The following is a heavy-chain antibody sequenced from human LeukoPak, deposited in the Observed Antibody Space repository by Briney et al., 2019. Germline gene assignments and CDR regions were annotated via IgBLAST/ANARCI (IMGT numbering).Heavy chain of an antibody. Sequence: PSETLSLTCTVSSGSISSSSYYWGWIRQPPGKGLEWIGSIYYSGSTYYNPSLKSRVTISVDTSKNQFSLKLSSVTAADTAAYYCARGTVVTRPLDPWGQGTLVTVSS. V-gene: IGHV4-39*07. CDR1: SGSISSSSYY. CDR2: IYYSGST. D-gene: IGHD4-23*01. J-gene: IGHJ5*02. CDR3: ARGTVVTRPLDP.